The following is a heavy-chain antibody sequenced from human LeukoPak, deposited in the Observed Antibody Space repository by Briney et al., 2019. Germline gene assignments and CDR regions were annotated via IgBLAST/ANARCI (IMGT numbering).Heavy chain of an antibody. D-gene: IGHD2-2*02. CDR3: ASGRAGIPDY. J-gene: IGHJ4*02. CDR2: IIPIFGTA. Sequence: GASVKVSCTASGGTFSSYAISWVRQAPGQGLEWMGGIIPIFGTANYAQKFQGRVTITADESTSTAYMELSSLRSEDTAVYYCASGRAGIPDYWGQGTLVTVSS. V-gene: IGHV1-69*13. CDR1: GGTFSSYA.